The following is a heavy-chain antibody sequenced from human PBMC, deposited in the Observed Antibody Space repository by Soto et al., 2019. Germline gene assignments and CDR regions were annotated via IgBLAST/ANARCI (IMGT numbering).Heavy chain of an antibody. CDR2: IYYSGST. V-gene: IGHV4-39*07. J-gene: IGHJ6*02. CDR1: GGSISSSSYY. D-gene: IGHD3-3*01. CDR3: ARLGFNYDFLSGYYNVHHYYGIDV. Sequence: SETLSLTCTVSGGSISSSSYYWGWIRQPPGKGLEWIGSIYYSGSTYYNPSLKSRVTISVDRSKNQFSLKLSSVTASDTATYYCARLGFNYDFLSGYYNVHHYYGIDVWGQGTTVTVSS.